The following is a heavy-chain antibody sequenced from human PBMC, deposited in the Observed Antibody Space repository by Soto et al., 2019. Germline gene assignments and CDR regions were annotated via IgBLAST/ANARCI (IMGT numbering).Heavy chain of an antibody. Sequence: QVQLVESGGGVVQPGRSLRLSCAASGFTFSSYGMHWVRQAPGKGLEWVAVISYDGSNKYYADYVKGRFNISRDNSKNTLYLQMNSLRAEDTAVYYCAKTSGWSPLARFDYWGQGTLVTVSS. J-gene: IGHJ4*02. CDR1: GFTFSSYG. CDR3: AKTSGWSPLARFDY. V-gene: IGHV3-30*18. D-gene: IGHD6-19*01. CDR2: ISYDGSNK.